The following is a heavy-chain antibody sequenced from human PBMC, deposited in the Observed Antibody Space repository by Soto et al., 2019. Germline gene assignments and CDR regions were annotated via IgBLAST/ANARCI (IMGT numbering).Heavy chain of an antibody. V-gene: IGHV4-31*03. CDR1: GASISSAAYY. CDR2: ISYSGTS. J-gene: IGHJ4*02. D-gene: IGHD3-3*01. Sequence: SETLSLTCTVSGASISSAAYYWSWIRQRPGEGLEWIWFISYSGTSSHSPSLKGRLLLSVDTSKNQFSLELSFVTDADTAVYYCARGPTPSWSSYRFSYFDSWGQGTLVTVSS. CDR3: ARGPTPSWSSYRFSYFDS.